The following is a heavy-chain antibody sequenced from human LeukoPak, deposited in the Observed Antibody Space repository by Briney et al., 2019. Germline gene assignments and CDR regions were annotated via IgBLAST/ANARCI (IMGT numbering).Heavy chain of an antibody. V-gene: IGHV3-9*03. D-gene: IGHD5-18*01. Sequence: PGGSLRLSCAAFGFTFDDHGMHWVRQAPGKGLEWVSGISWNSGSIGYADSVQGRFTISRDNAKSTLYLQMNSLRAEDMALYYCTRASGYSSGSIDYWGQGTLVTVSS. J-gene: IGHJ4*02. CDR1: GFTFDDHG. CDR3: TRASGYSSGSIDY. CDR2: ISWNSGSI.